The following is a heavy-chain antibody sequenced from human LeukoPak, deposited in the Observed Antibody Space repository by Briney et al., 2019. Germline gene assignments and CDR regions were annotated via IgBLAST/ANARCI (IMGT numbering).Heavy chain of an antibody. CDR2: ISSSSSYI. J-gene: IGHJ4*02. V-gene: IGHV3-21*01. D-gene: IGHD5-24*01. Sequence: GGSLRLSCAASGFTFSSYSMNWVRQAPGKGLEWVSSISSSSSYIYYADSLKGRFTISRDNAKNSLYLQMNSLRAEDTAVYYCAISRDGYNCPFDYWGQGTLVTVSS. CDR1: GFTFSSYS. CDR3: AISRDGYNCPFDY.